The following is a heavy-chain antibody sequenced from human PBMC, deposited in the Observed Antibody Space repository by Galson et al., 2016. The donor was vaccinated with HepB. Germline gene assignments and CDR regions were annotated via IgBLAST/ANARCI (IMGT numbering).Heavy chain of an antibody. CDR3: ALKVRFYYGSGTLSPFDY. Sequence: SLRLSCAASGFAFSSYAMNWVRQAPGKGLEWVSGISGTGGSTYYIDSVKGRFTISRDSSKNTLYLQMNSLRAEDTAIYYCALKVRFYYGSGTLSPFDYWGQGTLVTVSS. J-gene: IGHJ4*02. D-gene: IGHD3-10*01. CDR2: ISGTGGST. CDR1: GFAFSSYA. V-gene: IGHV3-23*01.